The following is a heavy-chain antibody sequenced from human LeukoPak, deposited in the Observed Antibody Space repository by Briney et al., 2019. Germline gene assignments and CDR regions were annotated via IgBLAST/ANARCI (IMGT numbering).Heavy chain of an antibody. J-gene: IGHJ4*02. V-gene: IGHV3-7*01. CDR1: GFTVSNNY. Sequence: GGSLRLSCAVSGFTVSNNYMNWVRQAPGKGLEWVANIKQDGSEKYYVDSVKGRFTISRDNAKNSLYLQMNSLRAEDTAVYYCAKDSSSYPDYWGQGTLVTVSS. CDR2: IKQDGSEK. D-gene: IGHD6-13*01. CDR3: AKDSSSYPDY.